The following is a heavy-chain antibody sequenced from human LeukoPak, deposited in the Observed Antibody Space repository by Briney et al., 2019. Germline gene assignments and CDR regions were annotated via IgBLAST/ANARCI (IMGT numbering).Heavy chain of an antibody. Sequence: ASVKVSCKASGYTFTSYDINWVRQATGQGLEWMGWMNPNSGNTGYAQKFQGRVTITRNTSISTAYMELSSLRSEDTAVYYCARTSYDSSGYPYFDYWGQGTLVTVSS. D-gene: IGHD3-22*01. CDR1: GYTFTSYD. CDR3: ARTSYDSSGYPYFDY. J-gene: IGHJ4*02. V-gene: IGHV1-8*01. CDR2: MNPNSGNT.